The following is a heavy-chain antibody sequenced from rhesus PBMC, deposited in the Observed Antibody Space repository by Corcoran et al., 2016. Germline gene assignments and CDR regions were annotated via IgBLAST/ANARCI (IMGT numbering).Heavy chain of an antibody. CDR2: IDGNSAST. CDR3: AREDRRYTYGFDY. Sequence: QVQLQESGPGLVKPSETLSLTCAVSGGSITDYYSWYSLRQSPGKGLTWFGNIDGNSASTYYNPSRKSRVTISKDTYNNQFFLKLSSGTAADTAVYYCAREDRRYTYGFDYWGQGVLVTVSS. CDR1: GGSITDYYS. J-gene: IGHJ4*01. D-gene: IGHD5-36*01. V-gene: IGHV4S9*01.